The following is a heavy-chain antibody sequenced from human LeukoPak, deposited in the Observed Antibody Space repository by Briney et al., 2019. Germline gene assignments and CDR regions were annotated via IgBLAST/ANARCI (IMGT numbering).Heavy chain of an antibody. J-gene: IGHJ4*02. CDR2: ICGSGGST. CDR1: GFTFSSYC. D-gene: IGHD1-14*01. CDR3: ARNQRYFDY. V-gene: IGHV3-23*01. Sequence: HSGGSLTPSCAASGFTFSSYCMSWVRLAARKGMEWVSVICGSGGSTYYADSVKGRFTISRDNSKNTLNLQMNSLRAEDTAVYYCARNQRYFDYWGQGTLVTVSS.